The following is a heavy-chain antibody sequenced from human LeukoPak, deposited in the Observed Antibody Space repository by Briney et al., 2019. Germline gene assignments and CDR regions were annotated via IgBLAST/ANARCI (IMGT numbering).Heavy chain of an antibody. V-gene: IGHV3-53*01. J-gene: IGHJ4*02. CDR1: GFTVSSNY. CDR2: IYSGGST. Sequence: PGGSLRLSCAASGFTVSSNYMSWVRQAPGKGLEWVSVIYSGGSTYYADSVKGRFTISRDNSKNTLYLQMNSLRAEDTAVYYCARDDCTNGVCYDYWGQGTLVTVSS. CDR3: ARDDCTNGVCYDY. D-gene: IGHD2-8*01.